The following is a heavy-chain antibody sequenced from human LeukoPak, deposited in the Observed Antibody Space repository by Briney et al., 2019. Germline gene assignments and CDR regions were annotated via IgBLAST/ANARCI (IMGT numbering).Heavy chain of an antibody. V-gene: IGHV3-23*01. D-gene: IGHD6-19*01. Sequence: GGSLRLSCAASGFTFSSYAMSWVRQAPGKGLKWVSAISGSGGSTYYADSVKGRFTISRDNSKNTLYLQMNSLRAEDTAVYYCAKDRDSSGWSLYLDYWGQGTLVTVSS. J-gene: IGHJ4*02. CDR2: ISGSGGST. CDR1: GFTFSSYA. CDR3: AKDRDSSGWSLYLDY.